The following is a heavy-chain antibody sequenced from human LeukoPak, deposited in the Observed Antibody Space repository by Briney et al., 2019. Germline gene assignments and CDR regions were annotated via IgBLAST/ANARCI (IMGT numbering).Heavy chain of an antibody. CDR2: IYYSGST. CDR1: GGSVISYH. Sequence: SETLSLTCSVSGGSVISYHWSWIRQPPGKGLEWIGDIYYSGSTNHNPSLKSRVTISVDTSKNQFSLKLSSVTAADTAVYYCARGHSGYDFYFDYWGQGTLVTVSS. V-gene: IGHV4-59*02. D-gene: IGHD5-12*01. CDR3: ARGHSGYDFYFDY. J-gene: IGHJ4*02.